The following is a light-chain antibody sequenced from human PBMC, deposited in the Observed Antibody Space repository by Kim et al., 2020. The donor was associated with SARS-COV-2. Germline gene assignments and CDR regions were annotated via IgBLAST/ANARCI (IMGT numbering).Light chain of an antibody. Sequence: KVTISWSGSNSNIGNNDVYWYQQLPGTAPKLLIYSNNQRPSGVPDRFSGSKSGTSATLAITGLQSEDEADYYCGTWDSSLSGEVFGGGTQLTVL. CDR1: NSNIGNND. J-gene: IGLJ2*01. V-gene: IGLV1-51*01. CDR3: GTWDSSLSGEV. CDR2: SNN.